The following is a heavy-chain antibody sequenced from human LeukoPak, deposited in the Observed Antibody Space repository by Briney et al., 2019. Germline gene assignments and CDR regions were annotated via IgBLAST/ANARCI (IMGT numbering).Heavy chain of an antibody. D-gene: IGHD4-17*01. CDR1: GLTFSNFA. V-gene: IGHV3-23*01. Sequence: GGSLRLSCAVSGLTFSNFAMAWVRQAPGKGLDWVAGISGGAENTYYGDSAKGRFTISRDNSKNTLYLQMNSLRAEDTAVYYCAKDLSPWGDYGGDEFDYWGQGTLVTVSS. J-gene: IGHJ4*02. CDR2: ISGGAENT. CDR3: AKDLSPWGDYGGDEFDY.